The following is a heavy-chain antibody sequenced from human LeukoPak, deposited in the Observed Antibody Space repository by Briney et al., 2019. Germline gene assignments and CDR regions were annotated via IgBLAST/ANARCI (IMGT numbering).Heavy chain of an antibody. V-gene: IGHV3-23*01. J-gene: IGHJ6*04. CDR2: ISGSGGST. Sequence: GGSLRLSCAGSGFTFSSYGMSWVCQAPGKGLEWVSAISGSGGSTYYADSVKGRFTISRDNAKNSLYLQMNSLRAEDTAVYYCAELGITMIGGVWGKGTTVTISS. CDR3: AELGITMIGGV. D-gene: IGHD3-10*02. CDR1: GFTFSSYG.